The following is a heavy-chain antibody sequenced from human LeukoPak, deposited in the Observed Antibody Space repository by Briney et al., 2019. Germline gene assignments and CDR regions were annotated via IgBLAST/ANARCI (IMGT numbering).Heavy chain of an antibody. Sequence: KPSETLSLTCTVSGGSISSSGYYWGWLRQPPGKGVEWIGSIYYSGSTYYNPSLKSRLPISVDTSKNQFSLKLSSVTAADTAVYYCARDDYGGITPFDYWGQGTLVTVSS. V-gene: IGHV4-39*02. D-gene: IGHD4-17*01. CDR1: GGSISSSGYY. CDR3: ARDDYGGITPFDY. J-gene: IGHJ4*02. CDR2: IYYSGST.